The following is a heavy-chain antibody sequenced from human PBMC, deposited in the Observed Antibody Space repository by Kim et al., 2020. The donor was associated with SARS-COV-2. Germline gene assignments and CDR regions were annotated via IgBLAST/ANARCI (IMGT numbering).Heavy chain of an antibody. CDR1: GFTFSAYA. CDR2: LSGGGGST. V-gene: IGHV3-23*01. Sequence: GGSLRLSCAASGFTFSAYAMSWFRQAPGKGLEWVASLSGGGGSTYYADSVKGRFTISRDNSGNMLFLQMNTLRAEDTAIYYCARVGSGPNVGRDYFGSWGQGTLVTVSP. CDR3: ARVGSGPNVGRDYFGS. D-gene: IGHD1-26*01. J-gene: IGHJ4*02.